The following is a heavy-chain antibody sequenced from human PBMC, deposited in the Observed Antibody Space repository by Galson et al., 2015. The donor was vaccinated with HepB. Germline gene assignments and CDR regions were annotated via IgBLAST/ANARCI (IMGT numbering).Heavy chain of an antibody. CDR3: ARVAVVPAAIVIIGMDV. V-gene: IGHV1-8*01. Sequence: SVKVSCKASGYTFTSYDINWVRQATGQGLEWMGWMNPNSGNTGYAQKFQGRVTMTRNTSISTAYMELSSLRSEDTAVYYCARVAVVPAAIVIIGMDVWGQGTTVTVSS. D-gene: IGHD2-2*02. CDR2: MNPNSGNT. CDR1: GYTFTSYD. J-gene: IGHJ6*02.